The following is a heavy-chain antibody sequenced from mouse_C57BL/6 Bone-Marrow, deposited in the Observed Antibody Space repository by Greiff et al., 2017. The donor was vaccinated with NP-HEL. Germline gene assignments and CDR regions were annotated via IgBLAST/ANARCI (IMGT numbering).Heavy chain of an antibody. V-gene: IGHV2-3*01. Sequence: VQLVESGPGLVAPSQSLSITCTVSGFSLTSYGVSWVRQPPGKGLEWLGVIWGEGSTNYHSAPISRLSISKDNSKRQLFLQLHSLQTVDTATYYCAYGYGVGFAYWGQGTLVTVSA. CDR2: IWGEGST. D-gene: IGHD2-2*01. CDR1: GFSLTSYG. J-gene: IGHJ3*01. CDR3: AYGYGVGFAY.